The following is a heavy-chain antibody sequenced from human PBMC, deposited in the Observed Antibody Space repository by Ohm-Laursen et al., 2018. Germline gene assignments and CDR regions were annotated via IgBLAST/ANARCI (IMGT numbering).Heavy chain of an antibody. CDR2: INHSRST. Sequence: GTLSLTWAVYGGSFSGYYWNWIRQPPGQGLEWIGEINHSRSTKYNSSFKSRVTISVDTSKNQFSMKLSSVTAADTAVYYCARGFSGWWGRIDYWGQGILVTVSS. J-gene: IGHJ4*02. CDR1: GGSFSGYY. V-gene: IGHV4-34*01. D-gene: IGHD6-19*01. CDR3: ARGFSGWWGRIDY.